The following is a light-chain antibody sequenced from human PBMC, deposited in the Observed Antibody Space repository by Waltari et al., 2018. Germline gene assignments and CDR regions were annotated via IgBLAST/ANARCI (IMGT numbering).Light chain of an antibody. V-gene: IGLV2-14*03. CDR3: SSYVSSDTLEL. CDR2: DVS. CDR1: SSDVGGYNY. Sequence: HSALTQPASVSGSPGQSITLSCTGTSSDVGGYNYVSWYQQHPGKAPKLMIFDVSNRPSGVSSRFSGSKSGNTASLTISVLQAEDEADYYCSSYVSSDTLELFGGGTSLTVL. J-gene: IGLJ2*01.